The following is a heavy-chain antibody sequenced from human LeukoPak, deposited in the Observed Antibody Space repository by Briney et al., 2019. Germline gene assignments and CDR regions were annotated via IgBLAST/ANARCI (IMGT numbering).Heavy chain of an antibody. CDR2: FDPEDGET. Sequence: ASVKVSCKVSGYTLTELSMHWVRQAPGKGLEWMGGFDPEDGETIYAQKFQGRVTITRNTSISTAYMELSSLRSEDTAVYYCARGGVGAWKARAQVVPAATWFDPWGQGTLVTVSS. V-gene: IGHV1-24*01. CDR1: GYTLTELS. CDR3: ARGGVGAWKARAQVVPAATWFDP. D-gene: IGHD2-2*01. J-gene: IGHJ5*02.